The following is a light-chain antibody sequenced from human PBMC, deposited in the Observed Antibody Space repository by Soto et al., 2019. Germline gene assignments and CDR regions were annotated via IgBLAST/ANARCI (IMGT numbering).Light chain of an antibody. CDR2: LGS. V-gene: IGKV2-28*01. CDR1: QSLLHSNGYNY. Sequence: DIVMTQSPLSLPVTPGEPASISCRSSQSLLHSNGYNYLDWYLQKPGQSPQLLIYLGSNRASGVPRRFSGTGSGTDFILKITRVEAEDVGVYYCMQALHTPLTFGGGTKVEIK. CDR3: MQALHTPLT. J-gene: IGKJ4*01.